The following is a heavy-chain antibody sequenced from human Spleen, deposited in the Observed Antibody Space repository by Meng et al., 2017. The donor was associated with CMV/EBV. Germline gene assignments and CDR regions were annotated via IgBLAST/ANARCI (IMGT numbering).Heavy chain of an antibody. CDR3: ATVGIFGVVIIGAFDI. D-gene: IGHD3-3*01. Sequence: ASVKVSCKASGYTFTSYGISWVRQAPGQGLEWMGWISVYNGNTNYAQKLQDRVTMTTDTSTSTAYMELRSLRSDDTAVYYCATVGIFGVVIIGAFDIWGQGTMVTVSS. V-gene: IGHV1-18*01. J-gene: IGHJ3*02. CDR2: ISVYNGNT. CDR1: GYTFTSYG.